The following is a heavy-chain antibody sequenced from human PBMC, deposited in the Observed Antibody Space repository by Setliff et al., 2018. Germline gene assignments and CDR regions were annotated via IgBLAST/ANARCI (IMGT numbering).Heavy chain of an antibody. CDR2: IRYDGSNK. V-gene: IGHV3-30*02. J-gene: IGHJ3*01. D-gene: IGHD3-10*01. CDR1: GFTFSSYG. CDR3: AKDLGLLWFGELL. Sequence: PRLSCAASGFTFSSYGMHWVRQAPGKGLEWVAFIRYDGSNKYYADSVKGRFTISRDNSKNTLYLQMNSLRAEDTAVYYCAKDLGLLWFGELLWGQGTMVTVSS.